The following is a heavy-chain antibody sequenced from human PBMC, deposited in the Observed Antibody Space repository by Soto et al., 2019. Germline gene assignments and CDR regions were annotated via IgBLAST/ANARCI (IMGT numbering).Heavy chain of an antibody. CDR2: ISWNSGSI. J-gene: IGHJ4*02. CDR3: AKFTTSRDY. V-gene: IGHV3-9*01. D-gene: IGHD1-1*01. Sequence: EVQLVESGGGLVQPGRSLRLSCAASGFTFDDYAMHWVRQAPGKGLEWVSGISWNSGSIGYAVSVKGRFTISRDNAKNSLYLQMNSLRAEDTALYYCAKFTTSRDYWGQGTLVTVSS. CDR1: GFTFDDYA.